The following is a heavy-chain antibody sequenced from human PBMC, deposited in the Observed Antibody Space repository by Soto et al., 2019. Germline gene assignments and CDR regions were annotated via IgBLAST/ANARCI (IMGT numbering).Heavy chain of an antibody. CDR2: IYPGDSDT. D-gene: IGHD6-19*01. CDR1: GYSFTSYW. Sequence: GESLKISCKGSGYSFTSYWIGWVRQMPGKGLEWMGIIYPGDSDTRYSPSFQGQVTISADKSISTAYLQWSSLKASDTAMYYCARRGGSGCIWRGHFDYWGQGTLVTVSS. J-gene: IGHJ4*02. V-gene: IGHV5-51*01. CDR3: ARRGGSGCIWRGHFDY.